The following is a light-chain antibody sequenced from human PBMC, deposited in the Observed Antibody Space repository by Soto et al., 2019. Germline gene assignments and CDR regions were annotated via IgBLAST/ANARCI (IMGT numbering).Light chain of an antibody. CDR1: QSVSSSY. CDR3: QQYRT. J-gene: IGKJ1*01. CDR2: AAS. Sequence: EFVLTQSPGTLSLSPGERATLSCRASQSVSSSYLAWYQQKPGQAPRLLIYAASSRATGIPDRFSGSGSGTDFTLTISRLEPEDFAVYYCQQYRTFGQGTKLEIK. V-gene: IGKV3-20*01.